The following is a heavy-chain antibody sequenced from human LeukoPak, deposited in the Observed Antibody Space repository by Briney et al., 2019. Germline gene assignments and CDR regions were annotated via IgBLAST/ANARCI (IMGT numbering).Heavy chain of an antibody. D-gene: IGHD2-15*01. Sequence: GGSLRLSCAASGFTFREYSMSWVRQAPGKGLEWVSNIRSNGGDTYYTDSVKGWFTISRDNSKNTLYLEMNSLRAGDTAVYYCAKGGYTTWFDPWGQGTLVTVSS. CDR3: AKGGYTTWFDP. J-gene: IGHJ5*02. CDR2: IRSNGGDT. CDR1: GFTFREYS. V-gene: IGHV3-23*01.